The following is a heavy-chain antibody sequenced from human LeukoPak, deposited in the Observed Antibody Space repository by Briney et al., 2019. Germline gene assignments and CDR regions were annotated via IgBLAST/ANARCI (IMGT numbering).Heavy chain of an antibody. CDR2: IXXDGSNK. V-gene: IGHV3-30*18. D-gene: IGHD3-22*01. CDR3: AKITYYYDSSGYTQDY. Sequence: IXXDGSNKYYADSVKGRFTISRDNSKNTLYLQMNSLRAEDTAVYYCAKITYYYDSSGYTQDYWGQGTLVTVSS. J-gene: IGHJ4*02.